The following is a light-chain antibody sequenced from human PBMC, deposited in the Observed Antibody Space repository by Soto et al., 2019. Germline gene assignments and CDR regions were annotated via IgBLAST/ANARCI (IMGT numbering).Light chain of an antibody. Sequence: EVVLTQSPATLSVSPGERATLSCRASQSVSTNLAWYQQKPGQAPRLLIYGASTRATGIPARFSGSGSGTEFTLTISSLQSEDYAVYYCHQYNRWSRTFGPGTKVYIK. CDR3: HQYNRWSRT. J-gene: IGKJ1*01. V-gene: IGKV3-15*01. CDR1: QSVSTN. CDR2: GAS.